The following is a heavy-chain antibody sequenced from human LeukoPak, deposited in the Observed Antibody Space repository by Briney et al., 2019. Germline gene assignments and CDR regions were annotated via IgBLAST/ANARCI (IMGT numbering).Heavy chain of an antibody. CDR1: EFPFTRAW. Sequence: GGSLRLSCAVSEFPFTRAWMTWVRQAPGKGLEWVGRIKSKTDGGTTDYAAPVKGRFTISRDDSENTLYLQMNSLKTEDTAVYYCSRWGFDYWGQGTLVTVSS. D-gene: IGHD7-27*01. CDR3: SRWGFDY. CDR2: IKSKTDGGTT. V-gene: IGHV3-15*01. J-gene: IGHJ4*02.